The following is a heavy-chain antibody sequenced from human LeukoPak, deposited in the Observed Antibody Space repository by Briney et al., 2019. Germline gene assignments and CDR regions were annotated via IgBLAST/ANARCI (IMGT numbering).Heavy chain of an antibody. D-gene: IGHD2-15*01. CDR2: IYISGNT. V-gene: IGHV4-4*07. CDR1: GANMSSYY. Sequence: SETLSLTCTVSGANMSSYYWTWIRQPAGKGLEWIGHIYISGNTNYNPSLKSRVTMSRDTSKNQFSLKLSSVTAADTAVYYCAREDVVVDSWGQGILVTVSS. J-gene: IGHJ4*02. CDR3: AREDVVVDS.